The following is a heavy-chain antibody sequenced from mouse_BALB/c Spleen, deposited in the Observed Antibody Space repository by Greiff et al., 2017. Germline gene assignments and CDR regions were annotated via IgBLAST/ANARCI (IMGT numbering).Heavy chain of an antibody. D-gene: IGHD1-3*01. Sequence: VQLQQPGAELVKPGASVKLSCKASGYTFTSYWMHWVKQRPGQGLEWIGEINPSNGRTNYNEKFKSKATLTVDKSSSTAYMQLSSLTSEDSAVYYCARSGYSQPFAYWGQGTLVTVSA. V-gene: IGHV1S81*02. CDR3: ARSGYSQPFAY. CDR2: INPSNGRT. J-gene: IGHJ3*01. CDR1: GYTFTSYW.